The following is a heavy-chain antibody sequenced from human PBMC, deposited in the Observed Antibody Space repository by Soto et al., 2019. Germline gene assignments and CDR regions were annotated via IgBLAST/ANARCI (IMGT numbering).Heavy chain of an antibody. V-gene: IGHV3-23*01. CDR3: AKVDLSRAVAATFDY. CDR1: GFTFSSFA. Sequence: EVQLLESGGGLIQPGGSLRLSCAASGFTFSSFAMSWVRQAPGKGLEWVSIISASGSSTYFADSVKGRFTISRDKCKNRVYLQMSSLRAEDTAVYYCAKVDLSRAVAATFDYWGQGTLVTVSS. CDR2: ISASGSST. J-gene: IGHJ4*02. D-gene: IGHD6-19*01.